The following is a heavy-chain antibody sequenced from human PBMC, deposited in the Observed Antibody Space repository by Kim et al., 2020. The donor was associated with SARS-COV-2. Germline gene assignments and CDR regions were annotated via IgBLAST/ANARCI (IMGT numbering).Heavy chain of an antibody. J-gene: IGHJ4*02. CDR3: AGRGYSYGDYYFDY. D-gene: IGHD5-18*01. Sequence: GGSLRLSCAASGFTFSSYGMHWVRQAPGKGLEWVAVISYDGSNKYYADSVKGRFTISRDNSKNTLYLQMNSLRAEDTAVYYCAGRGYSYGDYYFDYWGQGTLGTVSS. CDR1: GFTFSSYG. CDR2: ISYDGSNK. V-gene: IGHV3-30*03.